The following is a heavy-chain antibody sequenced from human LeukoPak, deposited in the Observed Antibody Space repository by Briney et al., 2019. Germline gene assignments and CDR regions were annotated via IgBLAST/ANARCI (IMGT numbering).Heavy chain of an antibody. J-gene: IGHJ4*02. Sequence: PGGSLRLSCAASGFTFDEYAMHWVRQAPGKGLEWVSGISYSSGSIGYVDSVKGRFTISRDNSKNTLYLQMNSLRAEDTAVYYCAKDPFKTVAGTYRGVGYWGQGTLVTVSS. CDR3: AKDPFKTVAGTYRGVGY. V-gene: IGHV3-9*01. CDR1: GFTFDEYA. D-gene: IGHD6-19*01. CDR2: ISYSSGSI.